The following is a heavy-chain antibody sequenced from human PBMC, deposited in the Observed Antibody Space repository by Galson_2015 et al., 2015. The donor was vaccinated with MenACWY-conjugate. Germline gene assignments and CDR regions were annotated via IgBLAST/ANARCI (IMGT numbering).Heavy chain of an antibody. CDR1: GFTFSSYW. J-gene: IGHJ3*01. Sequence: SLRLSCATSGFTFSSYWMTWVRQAPGKGLEWVANIKGDGSVKYYVDSVKGRFTISRDNAQNSLYLQMNSLRAEDTAVYHCARDRTYRDGNAYYDVFD. CDR3: ARDRTYRDGNAYYDVFD. CDR2: IKGDGSVK. D-gene: IGHD3-16*01. V-gene: IGHV3-7*03.